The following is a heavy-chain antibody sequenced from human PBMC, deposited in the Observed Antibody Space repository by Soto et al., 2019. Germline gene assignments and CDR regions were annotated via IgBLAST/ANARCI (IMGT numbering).Heavy chain of an antibody. CDR2: INTGGNTI. V-gene: IGHV3-11*01. J-gene: IGHJ4*02. Sequence: QVQLVESGGGLVKPGGSLRLSCAASGFTFSDYYMSWIRQAPGKGLEYVSYINTGGNTIYYVDSVRGRFTSSRDNAKNSLYLQMNSLRAEDTAVYYCARVRAYGSSSPRVSDYWGQGTLVTVSS. CDR1: GFTFSDYY. CDR3: ARVRAYGSSSPRVSDY. D-gene: IGHD6-6*01.